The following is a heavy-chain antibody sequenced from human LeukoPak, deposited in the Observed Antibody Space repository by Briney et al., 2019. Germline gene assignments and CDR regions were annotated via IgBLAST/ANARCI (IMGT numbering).Heavy chain of an antibody. Sequence: ASVKVSCKASGYTFTDYYMHWVRQAPGQGLEWMGWINPNSGGTNYAQKFQGRVTMTRDTSISTAYMELSRLRSNDTAVYYCATLYSGYDYYLDYWGQGTLVTVSS. CDR1: GYTFTDYY. CDR2: INPNSGGT. D-gene: IGHD5-12*01. CDR3: ATLYSGYDYYLDY. J-gene: IGHJ4*02. V-gene: IGHV1-2*02.